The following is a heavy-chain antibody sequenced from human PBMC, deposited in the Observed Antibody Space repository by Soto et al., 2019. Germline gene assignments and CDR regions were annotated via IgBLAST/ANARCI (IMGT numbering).Heavy chain of an antibody. CDR1: GYTFTVYY. Sequence: ASVKVSCKASGYTFTVYYMHWVRQAPGQGLEWMGWINPKSGGTMYPQKFQGRVTMTWDTSISTAYMALTRLRSDDTAVYYCARDPHLQYWFDPWGQGTLVTVSS. J-gene: IGHJ5*02. CDR2: INPKSGGT. V-gene: IGHV1-2*02. CDR3: ARDPHLQYWFDP. D-gene: IGHD4-4*01.